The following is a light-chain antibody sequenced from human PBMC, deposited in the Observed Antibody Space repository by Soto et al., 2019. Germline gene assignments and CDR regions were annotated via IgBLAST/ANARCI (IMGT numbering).Light chain of an antibody. Sequence: DIQMTQSPSTLSSSVGDRVIITCRASQTIDTWLAWYQQKSWKAPNLLIYDASTLQTGVPSRFSGSASGTEGTLTINNLQNDDGATYYCQQYYTYRYTFGQGTKVDIK. J-gene: IGKJ2*01. V-gene: IGKV1-5*01. CDR2: DAS. CDR3: QQYYTYRYT. CDR1: QTIDTW.